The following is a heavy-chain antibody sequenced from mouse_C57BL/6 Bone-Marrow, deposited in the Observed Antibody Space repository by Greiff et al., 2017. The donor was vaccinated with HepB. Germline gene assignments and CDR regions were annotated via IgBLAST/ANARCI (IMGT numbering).Heavy chain of an antibody. CDR1: GFNIKDDY. J-gene: IGHJ1*03. Sequence: VQLQQSGAELVRPGASVKLSCTASGFNIKDDYMHWVKQRPEQGLEWIGWIDPENGDTEYASKFQGKATITADTSSNTAYMQLSSLTSEDTAVYYCTTHCYGRSYGFDVWGTGTTVTVSS. CDR3: TTHCYGRSYGFDV. D-gene: IGHD1-1*01. V-gene: IGHV14-4*01. CDR2: IDPENGDT.